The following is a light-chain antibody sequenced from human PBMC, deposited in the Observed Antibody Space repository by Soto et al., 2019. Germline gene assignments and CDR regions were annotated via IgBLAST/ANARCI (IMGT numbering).Light chain of an antibody. CDR2: GNS. Sequence: QSVLTQPPSVSGAPGQRVTISCTASSSNIGAGYDVHWYQQLPGTAPKLLIYGNSNRPSGVPDRFSGSKSGSSASRAITGLQAEDEADYYCQSYDSSLSAPYVFGTGTKVTVL. CDR1: SSNIGAGYD. J-gene: IGLJ1*01. V-gene: IGLV1-40*01. CDR3: QSYDSSLSAPYV.